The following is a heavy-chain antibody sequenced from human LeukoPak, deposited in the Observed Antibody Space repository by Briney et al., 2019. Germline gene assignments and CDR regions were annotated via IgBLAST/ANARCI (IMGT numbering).Heavy chain of an antibody. CDR2: IIPIFGTA. J-gene: IGHJ5*02. D-gene: IGHD6-6*01. Sequence: SVNVSCKASGGTFSSYAISWVRQAPGQGLEWMGGIIPIFGTANYAQKFQGRVTITADESTSTAYMELSSLRSEDTAVYYCASHKTPEYSRSENWFDPWGQGTLVTVSS. CDR1: GGTFSSYA. V-gene: IGHV1-69*01. CDR3: ASHKTPEYSRSENWFDP.